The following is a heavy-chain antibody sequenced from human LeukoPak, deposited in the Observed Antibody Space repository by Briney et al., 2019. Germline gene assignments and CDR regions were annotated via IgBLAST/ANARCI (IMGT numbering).Heavy chain of an antibody. V-gene: IGHV4-59*01. J-gene: IGHJ6*02. CDR3: ARARTGVDV. CDR2: IYYSGST. Sequence: SETLSLTCTVSGGSISSYYWSWIRQPPGKGLEWIGYIYYSGSTNYNPSLKSRVTISVDTSKNPFSLKLSSVTAADTAVYYCARARTGVDVWGQGTTVTVSS. D-gene: IGHD1-14*01. CDR1: GGSISSYY.